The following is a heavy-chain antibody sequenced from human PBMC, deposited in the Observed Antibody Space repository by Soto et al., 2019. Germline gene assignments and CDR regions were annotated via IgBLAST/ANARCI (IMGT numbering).Heavy chain of an antibody. J-gene: IGHJ4*02. D-gene: IGHD3-10*01. CDR3: AKDLSLLTRFGEFHY. CDR1: GFTFSSYA. V-gene: IGHV3-23*01. CDR2: ISGSGGST. Sequence: GESLKISCAASGFTFSSYAMSWVRQAPGKGLEWVSAISGSGGSTYYADSVKGRFTISRDNSKNTLYLQMNSLRAEDTAVYYCAKDLSLLTRFGEFHYWGQGTLVTVSS.